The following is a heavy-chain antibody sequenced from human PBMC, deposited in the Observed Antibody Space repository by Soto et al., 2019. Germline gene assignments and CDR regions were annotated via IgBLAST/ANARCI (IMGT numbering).Heavy chain of an antibody. CDR3: ARTSWYNWNDFRSPYFDY. Sequence: GGSLRLSCAASGFTFSSYWMSWVRQAPGKGLEWVANIKQDGSEKYYVDSVKGRFTISRDNAKNSLYLQMNSLRAEDTAVYYCARTSWYNWNDFRSPYFDYWGQGTLVTVSS. V-gene: IGHV3-7*01. CDR2: IKQDGSEK. D-gene: IGHD1-1*01. J-gene: IGHJ4*02. CDR1: GFTFSSYW.